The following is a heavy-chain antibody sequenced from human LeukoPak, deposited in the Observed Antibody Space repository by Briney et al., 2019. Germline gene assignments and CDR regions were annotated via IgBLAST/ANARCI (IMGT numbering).Heavy chain of an antibody. V-gene: IGHV4-59*08. CDR1: GGSISSYY. D-gene: IGHD2-8*02. J-gene: IGHJ4*02. CDR3: AGHHPRNTVDF. Sequence: SETLSLTCPVSGGSISSYYWSWIRQPPGKGLEWIAYISDIGGINYNPSLKSRVTISLDTSKNQFSLKLSSVTAADTAVYYCAGHHPRNTVDFWGQGTLVTVSS. CDR2: ISDIGGI.